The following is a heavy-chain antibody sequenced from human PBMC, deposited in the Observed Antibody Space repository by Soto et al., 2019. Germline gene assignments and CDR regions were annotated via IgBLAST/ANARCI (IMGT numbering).Heavy chain of an antibody. CDR3: ARAGYCSSTSCYSPGTAGWFDP. D-gene: IGHD2-2*02. J-gene: IGHJ5*02. CDR1: GYTFTSYY. CDR2: INPSGGST. V-gene: IGHV1-46*01. Sequence: QVQLVQSGAEVKKPGASVKVSCKASGYTFTSYYMHWVRQAPGQGLEWMGIINPSGGSTSYAQKCQRRVTMTSDTSTSTVYMELSSLRSEDTAVYYCARAGYCSSTSCYSPGTAGWFDPWGQGTLVTVSS.